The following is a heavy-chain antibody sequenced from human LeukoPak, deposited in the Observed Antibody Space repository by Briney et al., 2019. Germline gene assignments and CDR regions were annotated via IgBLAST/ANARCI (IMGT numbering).Heavy chain of an antibody. V-gene: IGHV3-30-3*01. D-gene: IGHD2-15*01. CDR1: GFTLGSYA. Sequence: PGGSLRLSCEVSGFTLGSYAIHWVRQAPGKGLQWAAFISYDAAVKYYADSVRGRFTVSRDNSKNTLSLQMNSLRPEDTAVYYCARDFSTWYSIDYWGRGTLVTVSS. J-gene: IGHJ4*02. CDR3: ARDFSTWYSIDY. CDR2: ISYDAAVK.